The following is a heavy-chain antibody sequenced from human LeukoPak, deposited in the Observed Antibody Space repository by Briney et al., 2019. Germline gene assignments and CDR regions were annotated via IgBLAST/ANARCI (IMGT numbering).Heavy chain of an antibody. J-gene: IGHJ4*02. Sequence: GGSLRLSCAASGFTFSSYWMHWVRQAPGKGLVWVSRINGDGSSTTYVDSVMGRFTISRDNAKNTLYLQMNSVRAEDTAVYYCARGNIAAAGIHYWGQGILVIVSS. V-gene: IGHV3-74*01. CDR2: INGDGSST. D-gene: IGHD6-13*01. CDR1: GFTFSSYW. CDR3: ARGNIAAAGIHY.